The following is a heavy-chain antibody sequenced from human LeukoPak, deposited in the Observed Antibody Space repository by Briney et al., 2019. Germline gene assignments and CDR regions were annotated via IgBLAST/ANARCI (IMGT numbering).Heavy chain of an antibody. V-gene: IGHV1-46*02. J-gene: IGHJ4*02. CDR3: ARSGSYEAPFDY. CDR1: GYTFNIYY. CDR2: VNPSGSSS. Sequence: ASVKVSCKASGYTFNIYYMHWVRQAPEHGLQWMGTVNPSGSSSNYAQNLQGRVTLTRDTSTSTLYMELSSLRSEDTAVYYCARSGSYEAPFDYWGQGTLVTVSS. D-gene: IGHD1-26*01.